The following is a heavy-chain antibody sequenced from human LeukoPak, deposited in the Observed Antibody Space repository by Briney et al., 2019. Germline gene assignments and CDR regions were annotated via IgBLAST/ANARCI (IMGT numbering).Heavy chain of an antibody. CDR3: ARSWQQLGRDWFDP. CDR2: IIPIFGTA. J-gene: IGHJ5*02. CDR1: GGTFSSYA. D-gene: IGHD6-13*01. Sequence: ASVKVSCKASGGTFSSYAISWVRQAPGQGLEWMGGIIPIFGTANYAQKFQGRVTFTADESTSTAYMELSSLRSEDTAVYYCARSWQQLGRDWFDPWGQGTLVTVSS. V-gene: IGHV1-69*01.